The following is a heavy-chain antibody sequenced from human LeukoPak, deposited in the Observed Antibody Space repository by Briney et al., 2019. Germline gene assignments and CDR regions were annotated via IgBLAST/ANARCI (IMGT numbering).Heavy chain of an antibody. CDR1: GGSISSFY. Sequence: PSETLSLTCTVSGGSISSFYWSWIRQPPGKGLEWIGYIYYSGSTNYNPSLKSRVTISVDTSKNQFSLKLSSVTAADTAVYYCAREEVSYYYYMDVWGKGTTVTISS. J-gene: IGHJ6*03. V-gene: IGHV4-59*01. CDR2: IYYSGST. CDR3: AREEVSYYYYMDV.